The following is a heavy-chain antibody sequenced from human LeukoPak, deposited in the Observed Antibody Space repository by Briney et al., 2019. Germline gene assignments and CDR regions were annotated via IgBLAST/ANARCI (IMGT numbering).Heavy chain of an antibody. CDR1: GGTFSRHT. Sequence: SVKVSCKASGGTFSRHTISWVRQAPGQGLEWMGRIIPILGIANYAQKLQGRVTITADKSTSTAYMELSSLRSEDTALYYCARATSITIFRVVPTDWGQGTLVTV. CDR3: ARATSITIFRVVPTD. V-gene: IGHV1-69*02. CDR2: IIPILGIA. J-gene: IGHJ4*02. D-gene: IGHD3-3*01.